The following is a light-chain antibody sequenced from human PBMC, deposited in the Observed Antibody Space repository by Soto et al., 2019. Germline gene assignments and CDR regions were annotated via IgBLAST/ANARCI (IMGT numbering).Light chain of an antibody. V-gene: IGKV1-5*03. J-gene: IGKJ1*01. CDR3: YHYNSSSEA. Sequence: DIQMTQSPSTLSGAVGDRVTITCRASQTISSWLAWYQQKPGKAPKLLIYKASTLKSGVPSRFSGSGSGTEFSLNISSLQPDDFATYYCYHYNSSSEAFGQGTKV. CDR1: QTISSW. CDR2: KAS.